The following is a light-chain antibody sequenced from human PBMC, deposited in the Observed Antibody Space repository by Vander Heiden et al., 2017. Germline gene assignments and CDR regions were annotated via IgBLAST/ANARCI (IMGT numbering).Light chain of an antibody. CDR3: QQHNTFPWT. CDR2: RAS. Sequence: DIQMTQSPPTLSADAGDRVTITCRASQNIHSWLAWYQQKPGKAPKLLIYRASNWESGVPSRFAGSGSETEFTLTISSLQPDDFATYYCQQHNTFPWTFGHGTRVEIK. V-gene: IGKV1-5*03. CDR1: QNIHSW. J-gene: IGKJ1*01.